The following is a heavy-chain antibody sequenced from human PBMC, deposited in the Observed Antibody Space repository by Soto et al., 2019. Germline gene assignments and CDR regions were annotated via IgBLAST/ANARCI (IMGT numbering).Heavy chain of an antibody. D-gene: IGHD2-2*01. CDR2: TSYDGSNK. CDR3: AKDRGVVVPAAIRSPYYYYGMDV. J-gene: IGHJ6*02. CDR1: GFTFSSYG. V-gene: IGHV3-30*18. Sequence: GGSLRLSCAASGFTFSSYGMHWVRQAPGKGLEWVAVTSYDGSNKYYADSVKGRFTISRDNSKNTLYLQMNSLRAEDTAVYYCAKDRGVVVPAAIRSPYYYYGMDVWGQGTTVTVSS.